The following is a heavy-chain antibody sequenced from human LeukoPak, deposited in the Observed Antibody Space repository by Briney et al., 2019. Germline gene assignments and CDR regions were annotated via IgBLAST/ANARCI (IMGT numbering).Heavy chain of an antibody. J-gene: IGHJ6*02. CDR2: ISGSGGSI. D-gene: IGHD3-3*01. CDR3: AKFYDFWSGPFYYHYGMDV. CDR1: GFTFSSYA. V-gene: IGHV3-23*01. Sequence: GGSLRLSCAASGFTFSSYAMSWVRQAPGKGLEWVSAISGSGGSIYYADSVKGRFTISRDNSKNTLYLQMNSLRAEDTAVYYCAKFYDFWSGPFYYHYGMDVWGQGTTVTVSS.